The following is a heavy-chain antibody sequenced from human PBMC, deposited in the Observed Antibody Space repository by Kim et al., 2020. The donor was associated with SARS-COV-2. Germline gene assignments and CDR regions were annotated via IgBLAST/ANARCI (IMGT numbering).Heavy chain of an antibody. CDR1: GYTFTSYG. D-gene: IGHD3-10*01. CDR2: INAYNGNT. V-gene: IGHV1-18*01. CDR3: ARIERAMVRGVIYY. Sequence: ASVKVSCKASGYTFTSYGISWVRQAPGQGLEWMGWINAYNGNTNYAQKLQGRVTMTTDTSTSTAYMELRSLRSDDTAVYYCARIERAMVRGVIYYWGQGTLVTVSS. J-gene: IGHJ4*02.